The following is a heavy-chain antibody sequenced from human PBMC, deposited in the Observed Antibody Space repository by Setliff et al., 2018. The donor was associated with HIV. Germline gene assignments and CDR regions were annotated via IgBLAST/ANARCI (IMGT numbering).Heavy chain of an antibody. J-gene: IGHJ2*01. V-gene: IGHV4-4*09. Sequence: SETLSLTCTVSGGSISSYYWSWIRQPPGKGLEWLGHIYSSGSTNYNPSLKSRVTIAVDTSKNQFSLTLYSVTAADTAVYYCAREVVSAVWYFDHWGRGSQVTVSS. CDR2: IYSSGST. CDR1: GGSISSYY. CDR3: AREVVSAVWYFDH.